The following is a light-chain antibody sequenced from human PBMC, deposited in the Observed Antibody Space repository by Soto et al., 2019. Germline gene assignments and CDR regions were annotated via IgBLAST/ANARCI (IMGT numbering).Light chain of an antibody. CDR1: SSDVGDYNY. CDR3: SSYTSSSTPRVV. CDR2: DAN. Sequence: QSALTQPASVSGSPGQSITISCTGTSSDVGDYNYVSWYQQHPGKAPKLMIYDANNRPSGVSNRFTGSKSGNTASLTISGLQAEDEADYYCSSYTSSSTPRVVLGGGTKVTVL. J-gene: IGLJ2*01. V-gene: IGLV2-14*01.